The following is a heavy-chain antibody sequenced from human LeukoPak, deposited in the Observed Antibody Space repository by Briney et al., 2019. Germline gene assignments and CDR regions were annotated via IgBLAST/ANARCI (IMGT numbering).Heavy chain of an antibody. CDR3: AKRAFSGSYFAAFDI. J-gene: IGHJ3*02. CDR1: GFTFSSFA. D-gene: IGHD1-26*01. CDR2: ISSGGGTT. V-gene: IGHV3-23*01. Sequence: PGGSLRLSCASSGFTFSSFAMSWVRQAPGKGLEWVSAISSGGGTTYYADSVKGRFTISRDNSKNTLHLQMNSLRAEDTALYHCAKRAFSGSYFAAFDIWGQGTMVTVSS.